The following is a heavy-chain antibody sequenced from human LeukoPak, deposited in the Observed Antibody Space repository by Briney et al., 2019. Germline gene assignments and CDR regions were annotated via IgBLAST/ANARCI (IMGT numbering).Heavy chain of an antibody. CDR3: ARRGVLTQLERPFDL. V-gene: IGHV5-51*01. D-gene: IGHD1-1*01. CDR2: IYPGDSAT. CDR1: GYTFNTYW. J-gene: IGHJ5*02. Sequence: GESLKFSRKGSGYTFNTYWIGWVRQMPGKGLEWMGVIYPGDSATTYSPFFQGQVTISVDKSISTAYLQWNYLQASDTAMYYCARRGVLTQLERPFDLWGQGTLVTVSS.